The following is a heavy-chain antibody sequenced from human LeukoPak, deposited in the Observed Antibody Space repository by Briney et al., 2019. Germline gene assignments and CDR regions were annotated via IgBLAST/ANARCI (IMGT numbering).Heavy chain of an antibody. CDR1: GYTFTSHG. J-gene: IGHJ6*03. Sequence: RASVKVSCKASGYTFTSHGINWVRQAPGQGLEWMGWISAYNGKTNYAQKLQGRVTMTTDTSTSTAYMELRSLRSDDTAVYYCARSVADSSGYYESYYYYMDVWGKGTTVTVSS. V-gene: IGHV1-18*01. D-gene: IGHD3-22*01. CDR2: ISAYNGKT. CDR3: ARSVADSSGYYESYYYYMDV.